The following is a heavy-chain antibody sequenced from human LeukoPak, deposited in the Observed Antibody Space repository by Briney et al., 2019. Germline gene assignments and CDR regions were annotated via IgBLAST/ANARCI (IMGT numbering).Heavy chain of an antibody. D-gene: IGHD6-13*01. V-gene: IGHV3-53*04. CDR2: IYSGGSA. CDR1: GFTVSSNY. J-gene: IGHJ6*02. CDR3: ARDLRIAAAATKGGSNYYYYYGMDV. Sequence: PGGSLRLSCAASGFTVSSNYMSWVRQAPGKWLEWVSVIYSGGSAYYADSVKGRFTISRHNSKNTLYLQMNSLRAEDTAVYYCARDLRIAAAATKGGSNYYYYYGMDVWGQGTTVTVSS.